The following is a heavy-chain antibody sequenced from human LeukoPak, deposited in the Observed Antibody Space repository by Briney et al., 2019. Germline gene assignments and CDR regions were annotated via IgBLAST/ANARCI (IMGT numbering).Heavy chain of an antibody. CDR2: INGDGSSA. CDR1: GFTFRGYW. Sequence: GGSLRLSGAGSGFTFRGYWIHWVRQVPGKGLVWVSRINGDGSSATYADSVKGRFTISRDDAKNTVCLQMNNLRAEDTAVYYCARDQYYQLLLWGQGSLVTVSP. V-gene: IGHV3-74*03. J-gene: IGHJ4*02. CDR3: ARDQYYQLLL. D-gene: IGHD2-2*01.